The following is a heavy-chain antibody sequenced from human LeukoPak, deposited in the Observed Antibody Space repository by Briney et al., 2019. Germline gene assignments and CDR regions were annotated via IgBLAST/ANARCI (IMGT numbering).Heavy chain of an antibody. CDR2: ISFSGGST. V-gene: IGHV3-23*01. D-gene: IGHD3-10*01. Sequence: GSLRLSCAASGFPFNGSAMSWVRQAPGKGLGWVSLISFSGGSTYYADSVKGRFTISRDNSKNTVYLQMNSLRAEDTAVYYCAKDLAAYYYGSGSYPYGMDVWGQGTTVTVSS. CDR1: GFPFNGSA. CDR3: AKDLAAYYYGSGSYPYGMDV. J-gene: IGHJ6*02.